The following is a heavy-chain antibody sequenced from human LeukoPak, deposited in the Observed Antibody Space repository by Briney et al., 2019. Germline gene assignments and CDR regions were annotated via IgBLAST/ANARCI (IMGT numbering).Heavy chain of an antibody. V-gene: IGHV3-33*06. CDR1: GFTFSSYG. D-gene: IGHD6-19*01. Sequence: PGRSLRLSCAASGFTFSSYGMHWVRQAPGKGLEWVAVIWYDGSNKYYADSVKGRFTISRDNSKNTLYLQMNSLRAEDTAVYYCAKGIGSGWYGCFDYWGQGALVTVSS. CDR3: AKGIGSGWYGCFDY. CDR2: IWYDGSNK. J-gene: IGHJ4*02.